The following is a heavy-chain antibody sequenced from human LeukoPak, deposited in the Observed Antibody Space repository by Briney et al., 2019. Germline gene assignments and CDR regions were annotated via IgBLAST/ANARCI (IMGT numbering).Heavy chain of an antibody. J-gene: IGHJ5*02. CDR3: ARAAQPGFDP. V-gene: IGHV3-48*01. D-gene: IGHD1-14*01. Sequence: GGSLRLSCGASGLTFSTYSMNWVRQAPGRGLEWVSYISSDSGTRYYADSVKGRFTISRDNAKNSLYLQMNSLRAEDTAVYYCARAAQPGFDPWGQGTLVTVSS. CDR2: ISSDSGTR. CDR1: GLTFSTYS.